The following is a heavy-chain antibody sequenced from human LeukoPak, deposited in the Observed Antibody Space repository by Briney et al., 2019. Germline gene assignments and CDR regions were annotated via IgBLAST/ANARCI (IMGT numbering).Heavy chain of an antibody. Sequence: ASVKVSCKAPGYTFTGYYMHWVRQAPGQGLEWMGWINPNSGGTNYAQKLQGRVTMTRDTSISTAYMELSRLRSDDTAVYYCARGPRVETYYYDSSGYSFDPWGQGTLVTVSS. J-gene: IGHJ5*02. CDR2: INPNSGGT. D-gene: IGHD3-22*01. CDR3: ARGPRVETYYYDSSGYSFDP. V-gene: IGHV1-2*02. CDR1: GYTFTGYY.